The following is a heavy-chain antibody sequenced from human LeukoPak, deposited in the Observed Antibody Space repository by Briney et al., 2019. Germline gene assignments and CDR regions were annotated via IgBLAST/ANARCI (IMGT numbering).Heavy chain of an antibody. V-gene: IGHV3-30*02. J-gene: IGHJ4*02. CDR1: GFTFSSYA. CDR2: IRYDGSNT. CDR3: AKGKDIVVVPAATGFDY. Sequence: PGGSLRLSCAASGFTFSSYAMHWVRQAPGKGLEWVAFIRYDGSNTYYTDSVKGRFTISRDNSKNTFYLQMNSLRTEDTAVYYCAKGKDIVVVPAATGFDYWGQGTLVTVSS. D-gene: IGHD2-2*01.